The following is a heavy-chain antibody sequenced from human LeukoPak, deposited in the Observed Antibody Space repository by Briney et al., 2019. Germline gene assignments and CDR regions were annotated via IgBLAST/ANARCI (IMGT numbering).Heavy chain of an antibody. CDR2: IYSGGST. V-gene: IGHV3-66*01. CDR1: GFTVSSNY. D-gene: IGHD6-25*01. CDR3: ARDRSSDWPLYYGMDV. J-gene: IGHJ6*02. Sequence: GGSLRLSCAASGFTVSSNYMSWVRQAPGKGLEWVSVIYSGGSTYYADSVKGRFTISRDNSKNTLYLQMNSLRAEDTAVYYCARDRSSDWPLYYGMDVWGQGTTVTVSS.